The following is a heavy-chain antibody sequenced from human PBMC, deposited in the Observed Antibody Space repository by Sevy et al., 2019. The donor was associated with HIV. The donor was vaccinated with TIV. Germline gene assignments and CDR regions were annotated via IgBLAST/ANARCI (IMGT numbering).Heavy chain of an antibody. CDR3: AKMGTTGVTRTYYYYYYMDV. J-gene: IGHJ6*03. V-gene: IGHV3-30*02. CDR1: GFTFRTYG. Sequence: GGSLRLSCLASGFTFRTYGMHWVRQAPGKGLEWVAFIGSDVNNGHYGDSVKGRFTISRDNSENTLYLQMNRLRPEDTAVYYCAKMGTTGVTRTYYYYYYMDVWGKGTTVTVSS. CDR2: IGSDVNNG. D-gene: IGHD4-17*01.